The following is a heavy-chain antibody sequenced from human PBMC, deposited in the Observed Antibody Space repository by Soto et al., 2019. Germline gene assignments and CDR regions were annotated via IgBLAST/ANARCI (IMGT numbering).Heavy chain of an antibody. Sequence: GGSLRLSCAASGFTFSSYAMSWVRQAPGKGLEWVSAISGSGGSTYYADSVKGRFTISRDNSKNTLYLQMNSLRAEDTAVYYCANVVAYCGGDCFLPMGNWYFDLWGRGTLVTVSS. CDR1: GFTFSSYA. V-gene: IGHV3-23*01. J-gene: IGHJ2*01. CDR3: ANVVAYCGGDCFLPMGNWYFDL. D-gene: IGHD2-21*01. CDR2: ISGSGGST.